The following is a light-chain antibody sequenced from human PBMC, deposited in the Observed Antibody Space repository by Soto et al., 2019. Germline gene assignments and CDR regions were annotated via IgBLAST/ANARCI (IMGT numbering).Light chain of an antibody. V-gene: IGLV2-14*01. Sequence: QSVLAQPAAVSVSPGRSITIACTGTRTDGGGYNFVSWYQQHPGKAPHLIIYEVSDRPSGVSNRFSCSKSDNTASLTISWLQAEDEAYYYCSSYVSSKPYVFGTGTKVTVL. J-gene: IGLJ1*01. CDR2: EVS. CDR3: SSYVSSKPYV. CDR1: RTDGGGYNF.